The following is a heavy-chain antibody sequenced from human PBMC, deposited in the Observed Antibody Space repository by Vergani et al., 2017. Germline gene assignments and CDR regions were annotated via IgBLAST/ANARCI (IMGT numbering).Heavy chain of an antibody. D-gene: IGHD3-16*01. Sequence: EVQLLQSEGAVVQPGGSLRLSCVASGFTFSSHAMSWVRQGHGQGLEWVSSIKNTGDSTHYADSVKGRFTISRDNSKNTLYLQINSLRVEDTAVYYCGRDTRGGEWSGGYWGQGTLVTVSS. CDR2: IKNTGDST. J-gene: IGHJ4*02. V-gene: IGHV3-23*01. CDR1: GFTFSSHA. CDR3: GRDTRGGEWSGGY.